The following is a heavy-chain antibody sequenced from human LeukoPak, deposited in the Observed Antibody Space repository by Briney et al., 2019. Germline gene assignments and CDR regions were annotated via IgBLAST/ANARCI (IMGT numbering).Heavy chain of an antibody. D-gene: IGHD3-10*01. CDR1: GASISSGGYY. V-gene: IGHV4-31*03. CDR2: IYYGGST. J-gene: IGHJ4*02. Sequence: SETLSLTCTVSGASISSGGYYWSWVRQDPGKGLEWIGYIYYGGSTYYNPSLKSRITISVDTSKNQFSLELSSVTAADTAVYFCARADGGVRGYYFDYWGQGIMVTVSS. CDR3: ARADGGVRGYYFDY.